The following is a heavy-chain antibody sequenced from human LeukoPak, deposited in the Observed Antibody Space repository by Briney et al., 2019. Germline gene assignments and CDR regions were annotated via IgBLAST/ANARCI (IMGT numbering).Heavy chain of an antibody. CDR2: IWYDGSKT. J-gene: IGHJ4*02. V-gene: IGHV3-33*01. CDR1: GFTFSTYG. CDR3: AADLVYYGSGSGH. D-gene: IGHD3-10*01. Sequence: AGGSLRLSCAVSGFTFSTYGMHWVRQAPGKGLEWVAVIWYDGSKTYYADSVKGRFTISRDNPKNTLYLQMNSLRAEDTAVYYCAADLVYYGSGSGHWGQGTLVTVSS.